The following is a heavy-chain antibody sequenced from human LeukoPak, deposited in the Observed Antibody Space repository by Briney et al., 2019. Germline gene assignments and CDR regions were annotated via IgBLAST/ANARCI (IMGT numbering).Heavy chain of an antibody. Sequence: SETLSLTCAVYGGSFSGYYWSCIRQPPGKGLEGIGEINHSGSTNYNPSLKSRVTISVDTSQNQFSLKLSSVPAADTAVYYCARDVFGSGSYYFEYWGQGTLVSVSS. V-gene: IGHV4-34*01. D-gene: IGHD3-10*01. CDR3: ARDVFGSGSYYFEY. CDR2: INHSGST. CDR1: GGSFSGYY. J-gene: IGHJ4*02.